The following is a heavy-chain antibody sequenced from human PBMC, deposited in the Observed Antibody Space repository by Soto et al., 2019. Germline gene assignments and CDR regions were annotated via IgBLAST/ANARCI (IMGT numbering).Heavy chain of an antibody. J-gene: IGHJ4*02. CDR2: IYHIGTT. CDR3: ASFVSTACYPPWGLQFFDL. V-gene: IGHV4-38-2*01. D-gene: IGHD2-2*01. CDR1: SFSISSCYY. Sequence: SETLSLTCAVSSFSISSCYYWGWVRQPPGKGLEWIGSIYHIGTTNYSPSLKSRVTISIDTSKNQFSLKLRSVTAADAAVYYCASFVSTACYPPWGLQFFDLWGQGSLVTGS.